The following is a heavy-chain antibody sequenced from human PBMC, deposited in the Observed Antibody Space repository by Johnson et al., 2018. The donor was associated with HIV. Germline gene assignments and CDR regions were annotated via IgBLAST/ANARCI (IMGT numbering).Heavy chain of an antibody. CDR1: GFTFSSYW. CDR3: TRTDDTYNYDIGGFVDAFDI. Sequence: VQLVESGGALVQPGGSLRLSCAASGFTFSSYWMSWVRQAPGKGLEWVANIKQDGSEKYYVDSVKGRFTISRDNAKNSLYLQMNSLRAEDSAMYYCTRTDDTYNYDIGGFVDAFDIWGQGTMVTVSS. V-gene: IGHV3-7*03. CDR2: IKQDGSEK. J-gene: IGHJ3*02. D-gene: IGHD3-22*01.